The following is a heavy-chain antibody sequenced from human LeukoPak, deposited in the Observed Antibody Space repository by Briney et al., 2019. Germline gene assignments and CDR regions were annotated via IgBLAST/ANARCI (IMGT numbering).Heavy chain of an antibody. J-gene: IGHJ4*02. CDR2: INRSGST. V-gene: IGHV4-34*01. CDR3: ARDIAAAGPLDY. Sequence: SETLSLTCAVYGGSFSGYYWSWIRQPPGKGLEWIGEINRSGSTNYNPSLKSRVTISVDTSKNQFSLKLSSVTAADTAVYYCARDIAAAGPLDYWGQGTLVTVSS. CDR1: GGSFSGYY. D-gene: IGHD6-13*01.